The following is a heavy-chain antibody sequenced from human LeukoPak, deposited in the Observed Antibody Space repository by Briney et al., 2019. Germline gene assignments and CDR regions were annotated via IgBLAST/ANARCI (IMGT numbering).Heavy chain of an antibody. Sequence: PSETLSLTCAVSGYSISSGNYWGWIRQPPGKGPEWIGSIYHSGSTYYNPSLKSRVSISVDTSKNQFSLRLMSVTAADTAEYYCARDGDFYYFDYWGQGTQVTVSS. CDR3: ARDGDFYYFDY. V-gene: IGHV4-38-2*02. CDR1: GYSISSGNY. J-gene: IGHJ4*02. CDR2: IYHSGST.